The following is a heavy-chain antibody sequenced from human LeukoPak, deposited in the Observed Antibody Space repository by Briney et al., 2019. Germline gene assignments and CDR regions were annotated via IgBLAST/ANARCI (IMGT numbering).Heavy chain of an antibody. CDR2: FHYSGST. Sequence: PSETLSLTCVVSGGSISSSNFYWGWIRQPPGKGLEWIESFHYSGSTYYNPSLQSRVTISVDTSKNQLSLKLTSVAAAGTAVYYCARHRGVTAATPFDYWGQGTLVTVSS. V-gene: IGHV4-39*01. J-gene: IGHJ4*02. CDR3: ARHRGVTAATPFDY. CDR1: GGSISSSNFY. D-gene: IGHD2-21*02.